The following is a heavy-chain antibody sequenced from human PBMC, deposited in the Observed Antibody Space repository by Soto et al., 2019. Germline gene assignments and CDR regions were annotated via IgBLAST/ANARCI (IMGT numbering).Heavy chain of an antibody. CDR3: ARYFGPRLVDY. CDR2: ISAYNGNT. D-gene: IGHD6-19*01. CDR1: GYTFSSYG. J-gene: IGHJ4*02. V-gene: IGHV1-18*01. Sequence: QVQLVQSGAEVKKLGASVKVSCKASGYTFSSYGISWVRQAPGQGLEWMGWISAYNGNTTYGQKLQGRFTMTTDTSTSTDYMELRSLRSDDTAVYYCARYFGPRLVDYWGQGTLVTVSS.